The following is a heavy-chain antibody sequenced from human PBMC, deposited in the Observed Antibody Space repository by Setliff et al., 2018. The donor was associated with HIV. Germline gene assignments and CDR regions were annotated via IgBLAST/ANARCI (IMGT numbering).Heavy chain of an antibody. CDR2: IYPDDSNT. D-gene: IGHD3-22*01. CDR1: GYSFSTYW. J-gene: IGHJ4*02. CDR3: ARHYYYGSGDYSYFDY. V-gene: IGHV5-51*01. Sequence: PGESLKISCKGSGYSFSTYWIGWVRQMPGKGLEWTGFIYPDDSNTRYGPSFQGQVTISADKSISTAYLQWYSLKASDTAMYYCARHYYYGSGDYSYFDYWGQGTLVTVS.